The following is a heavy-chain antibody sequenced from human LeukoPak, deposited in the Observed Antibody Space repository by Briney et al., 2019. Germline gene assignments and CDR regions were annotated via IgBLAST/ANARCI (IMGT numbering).Heavy chain of an antibody. V-gene: IGHV3-23*01. Sequence: PGGSLRLSCATSGFTFSNYAMSWVRQAPGKGLGWLAAIRYSGRTTYYADSVEGRFTISSDNSKNALYLQMNNLRAEDTAVYATLGVNTVTLPSDVYWGQGTLVTVSS. J-gene: IGHJ4*02. CDR1: GFTFSNYA. CDR3: LGVNTVTLPSDVY. D-gene: IGHD4-17*01. CDR2: IRYSGRTT.